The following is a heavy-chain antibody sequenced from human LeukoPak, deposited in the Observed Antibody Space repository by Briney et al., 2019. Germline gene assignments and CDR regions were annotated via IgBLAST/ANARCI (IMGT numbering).Heavy chain of an antibody. Sequence: ASVKVSCKASGYTFTSYGISWVRQAPGQGLEWMGWISTYNGNTNYAQKLQGRVTMTTDTSTSTAYMELRSLRSDDTAVYYCARDYYDSTGYYFDYWGQGTLVTVSS. J-gene: IGHJ4*02. CDR3: ARDYYDSTGYYFDY. CDR1: GYTFTSYG. CDR2: ISTYNGNT. D-gene: IGHD3-22*01. V-gene: IGHV1-18*01.